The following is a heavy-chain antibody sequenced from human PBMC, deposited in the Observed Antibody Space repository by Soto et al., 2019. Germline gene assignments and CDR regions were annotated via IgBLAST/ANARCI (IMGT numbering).Heavy chain of an antibody. J-gene: IGHJ4*02. Sequence: GGSLRLSCAASGFTFNDYWMHWVRQAPGKGLVWVSRLNSDGSSTNYADSVKGRFTISRDNAKNTLYLQMNSLRVEDTAVYYCARGGNDYIIPRGHDYWGQGTLVTVSS. D-gene: IGHD4-4*01. CDR1: GFTFNDYW. CDR3: ARGGNDYIIPRGHDY. CDR2: LNSDGSST. V-gene: IGHV3-74*01.